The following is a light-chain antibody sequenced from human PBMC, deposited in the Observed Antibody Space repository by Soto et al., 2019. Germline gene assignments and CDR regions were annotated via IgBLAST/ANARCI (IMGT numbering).Light chain of an antibody. J-gene: IGLJ3*02. V-gene: IGLV2-14*01. CDR2: DVS. Sequence: QSALTQPASVSGSPGQSITISCTGTSSDIGGYNSVSWYQQHPGKAPKLMIYDVSNRPSGVSNRFSGSKSDNTASLTISGLQAEDEAAYYCSSYTSSSTLVFGGGTKVTVL. CDR1: SSDIGGYNS. CDR3: SSYTSSSTLV.